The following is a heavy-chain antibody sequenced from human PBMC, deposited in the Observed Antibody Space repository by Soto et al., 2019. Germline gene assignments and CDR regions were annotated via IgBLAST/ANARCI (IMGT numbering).Heavy chain of an antibody. D-gene: IGHD1-1*01. V-gene: IGHV1-69*12. Sequence: QVQLVQSGAEVKKPGASVKVSCKASGGTFSSYAISWVRQAPGQGLEWMGGIIPIFGTANDAQKFQGRVTITADESTSTAYMALSSMRSEETAVYYCAREEVQKYYFDYWGQGTMDTVSS. CDR3: AREEVQKYYFDY. J-gene: IGHJ4*02. CDR2: IIPIFGTA. CDR1: GGTFSSYA.